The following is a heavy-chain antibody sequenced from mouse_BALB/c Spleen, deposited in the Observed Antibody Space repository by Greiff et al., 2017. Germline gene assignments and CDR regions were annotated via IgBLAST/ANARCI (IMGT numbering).Heavy chain of an antibody. CDR3: ARSTVQYYFDY. D-gene: IGHD4-1*02. CDR1: GFTFSSFG. Sequence: EVHLVESGGGLVQPGGSRKLSCAASGFTFSSFGMHWVRQAPEKGLEWVAYISSGSSTIYYADTVKGRFTISRDNPKNTLFLQMTSLRSEDTAMYYCARSTVQYYFDYWGQGTTLTVSS. V-gene: IGHV5-17*02. J-gene: IGHJ2*01. CDR2: ISSGSSTI.